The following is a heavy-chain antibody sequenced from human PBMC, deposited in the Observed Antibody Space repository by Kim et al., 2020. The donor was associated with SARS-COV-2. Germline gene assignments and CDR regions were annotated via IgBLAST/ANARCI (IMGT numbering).Heavy chain of an antibody. V-gene: IGHV3-11*01. CDR3: ARDGHPGVLRSFGESYYYYYGMDV. Sequence: GGSLRLSCAASGFTFSDYYMSWIRQAPGKGLEWVSYISSSGSTIYYADSVKGRFTISRGNAKNSLYLQMNSLRAEDTAVYYCARDGHPGVLRSFGESYYYYYGMDVWGQGTTVTVSS. J-gene: IGHJ6*02. CDR2: ISSSGSTI. D-gene: IGHD3-10*01. CDR1: GFTFSDYY.